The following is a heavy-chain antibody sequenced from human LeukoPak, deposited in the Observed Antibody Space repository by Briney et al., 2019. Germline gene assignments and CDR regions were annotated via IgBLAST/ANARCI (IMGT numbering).Heavy chain of an antibody. CDR3: AKVGYGAITMVRGVIDY. Sequence: PGGSLRLSCAASGFTFSSYARSWVRQAPGKGLEWVSAISGSGGSTYYADSVKGRFTISRDNSKNTLYLQMNSLRAEDTAVYYCAKVGYGAITMVRGVIDYWGQGTLVTVSS. V-gene: IGHV3-23*01. CDR1: GFTFSSYA. CDR2: ISGSGGST. D-gene: IGHD3-10*01. J-gene: IGHJ4*02.